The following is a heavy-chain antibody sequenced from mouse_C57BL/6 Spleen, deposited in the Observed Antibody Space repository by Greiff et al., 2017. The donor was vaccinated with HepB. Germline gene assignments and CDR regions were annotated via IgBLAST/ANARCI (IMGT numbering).Heavy chain of an antibody. D-gene: IGHD1-1*01. CDR1: GYAFSSSW. V-gene: IGHV1-82*01. CDR3: ARESNLFTTVDV. CDR2: IYPGDGDT. J-gene: IGHJ1*03. Sequence: QVQLQQSGPELVKPGASVKISCKASGYAFSSSWMNWVKQRPGKGLEWIGRIYPGDGDTNYNGKFKGKATLTADKSSSTAYMQLSSLTSEDSAVYFCARESNLFTTVDVWGTGTTVTVSS.